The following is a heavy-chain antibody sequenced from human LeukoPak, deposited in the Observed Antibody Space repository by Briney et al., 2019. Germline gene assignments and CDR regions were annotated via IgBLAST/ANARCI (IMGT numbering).Heavy chain of an antibody. J-gene: IGHJ4*02. V-gene: IGHV3-7*01. Sequence: GGSLRLSCAASGFTFSSYWMSWVRQAPGKGLEWVANIKQDGGEKYYVDSVKGRFTISRDNAKNSLHLQMNSLRAEDTAVYYCARARGSYSHDYWGQGTLVTVSS. D-gene: IGHD1-26*01. CDR3: ARARGSYSHDY. CDR2: IKQDGGEK. CDR1: GFTFSSYW.